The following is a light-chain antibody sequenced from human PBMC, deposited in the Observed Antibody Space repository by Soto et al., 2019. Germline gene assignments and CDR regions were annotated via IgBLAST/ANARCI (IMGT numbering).Light chain of an antibody. CDR1: SSDVGGYDY. CDR2: DVS. V-gene: IGLV2-14*01. Sequence: QSALTQPASVSGSLGQSITISCTGTSSDVGGYDYVSWYQQHPGRAPKLMIYDVSYRPSGASNRFSGSKSGNTASLTIFGLQAEDEADYYCSSYTSSRDVVFGGGTKLTVL. CDR3: SSYTSSRDVV. J-gene: IGLJ2*01.